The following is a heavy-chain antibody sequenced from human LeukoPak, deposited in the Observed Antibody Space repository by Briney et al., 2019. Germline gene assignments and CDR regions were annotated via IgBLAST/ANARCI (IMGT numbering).Heavy chain of an antibody. J-gene: IGHJ4*02. CDR1: GGSISSGGYY. CDR2: IYYSGST. D-gene: IGHD3-3*01. V-gene: IGHV4-31*03. Sequence: SQTLSLTCTVSGGSISSGGYYWSWIRQHPGKGLEWIGYIYYSGSTYYNPSLKSRVTISVDTSKNQFSLKLSSVTAADTAVYYCAGGSTYYDFWSGYYSAGGKFDYWGQGTLVTVSS. CDR3: AGGSTYYDFWSGYYSAGGKFDY.